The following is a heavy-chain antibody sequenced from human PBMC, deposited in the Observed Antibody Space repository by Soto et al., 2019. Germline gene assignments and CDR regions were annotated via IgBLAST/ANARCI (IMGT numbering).Heavy chain of an antibody. Sequence: QITLKESGPTLVKPTQTLTLTCTFSGFSLSTSGVGVGWIRQPPGKALEWLALLYWNDDKRYSPSLKSTLTIAKDTSKIQLVLTMTNMDPVDTATYYCAHTKISLWFEEPLAYYWGQGTLVTVSS. CDR3: AHTKISLWFEEPLAYY. V-gene: IGHV2-5*01. CDR1: GFSLSTSGVG. J-gene: IGHJ4*02. CDR2: LYWNDDK. D-gene: IGHD3-10*01.